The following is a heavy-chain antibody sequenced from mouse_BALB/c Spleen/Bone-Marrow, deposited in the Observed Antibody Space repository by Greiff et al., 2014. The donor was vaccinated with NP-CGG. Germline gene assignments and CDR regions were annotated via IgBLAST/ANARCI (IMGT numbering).Heavy chain of an antibody. CDR1: GFNIKDTY. J-gene: IGHJ4*01. CDR2: IDPANGNT. Sequence: DVPLQESGAELVKPGASVKLSCTASGFNIKDTYMHWVKQRPEQGLEWIGRIDPANGNTKYDPKFQDKATITTDTSSNAAYLQLSSLTSEDTAVYYCARDDYDDYYAMDYWGQGTSVTVSS. CDR3: ARDDYDDYYAMDY. D-gene: IGHD2-4*01. V-gene: IGHV14-3*02.